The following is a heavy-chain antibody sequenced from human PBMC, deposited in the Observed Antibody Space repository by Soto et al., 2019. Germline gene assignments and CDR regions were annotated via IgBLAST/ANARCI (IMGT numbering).Heavy chain of an antibody. J-gene: IGHJ4*02. D-gene: IGHD2-21*02. Sequence: GGSLRLSCAASGFSFGTYGMHWVRQAPGKGLEWVADISYDGSNKYYADSVKGRFTISRDNSKNTLYLQMNSLRVEDTAVYSCAKDTGDWYFDYWGQGTLVTVSS. CDR2: ISYDGSNK. CDR1: GFSFGTYG. V-gene: IGHV3-30*18. CDR3: AKDTGDWYFDY.